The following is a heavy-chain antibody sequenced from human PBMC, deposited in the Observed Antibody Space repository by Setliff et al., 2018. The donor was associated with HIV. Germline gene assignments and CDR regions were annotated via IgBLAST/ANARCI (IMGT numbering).Heavy chain of an antibody. J-gene: IGHJ4*02. V-gene: IGHV4-30-4*02. CDR2: IYYSGTT. D-gene: IGHD3-10*01. CDR3: ARISWLGESTPDY. CDR1: GDSISSGDYY. Sequence: SETLSLPCTVSGDSISSGDYYWSWVRQPPGKGLEWIGNIYYSGTTYYSPSLKSRVTISVDTSKNQFSLKLSSVTAADTAVYYCARISWLGESTPDYWGQGTLVTVSS.